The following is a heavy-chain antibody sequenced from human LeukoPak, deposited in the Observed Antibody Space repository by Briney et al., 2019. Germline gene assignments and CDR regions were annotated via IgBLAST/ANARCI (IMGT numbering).Heavy chain of an antibody. Sequence: SETLSLTCTVSGGSISSGGYYWSWIRQHPGKGLEWIGNIYYSGSTYYNPSLKSRVTISVDTSKNQFSLKLSSVTAADTAVYYCARGGGSGSREFDYWGQGTLVTVSS. CDR3: ARGGGSGSREFDY. V-gene: IGHV4-31*03. J-gene: IGHJ4*02. CDR2: IYYSGST. CDR1: GGSISSGGYY. D-gene: IGHD1-26*01.